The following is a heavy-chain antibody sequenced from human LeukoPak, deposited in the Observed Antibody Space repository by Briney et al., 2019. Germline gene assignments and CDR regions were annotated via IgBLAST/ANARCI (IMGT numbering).Heavy chain of an antibody. CDR3: AKILVAGFDY. CDR1: GFTFNNYA. V-gene: IGHV3-23*01. CDR2: ISGSGGTT. D-gene: IGHD6-19*01. J-gene: IGHJ4*02. Sequence: AGGSLRLSCAASGFTFNNYAMNWVRQAPGKGLEWVSVISGSGGTTYYADSVKGRFTISRDSSKNTLYLQMNSLRAEDTAVYYCAKILVAGFDYWGQGTLVTVSS.